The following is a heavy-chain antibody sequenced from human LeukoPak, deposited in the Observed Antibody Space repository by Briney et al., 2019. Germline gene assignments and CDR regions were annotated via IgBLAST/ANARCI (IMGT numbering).Heavy chain of an antibody. Sequence: GGSLRLSCAASGFSFSSNVMIWVRQAPGKGLEWVSSIPASGGSTYYADSVKGRFTISRDNSKNSLYLQMNSLRAEDTAVYYCAKDSRGLVQNWGQGTLVTVSS. D-gene: IGHD3-16*01. V-gene: IGHV3-23*01. CDR1: GFSFSSNV. CDR2: IPASGGST. J-gene: IGHJ1*01. CDR3: AKDSRGLVQN.